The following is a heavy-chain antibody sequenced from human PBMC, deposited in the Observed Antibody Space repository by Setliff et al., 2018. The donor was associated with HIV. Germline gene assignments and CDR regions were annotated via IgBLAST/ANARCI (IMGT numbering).Heavy chain of an antibody. D-gene: IGHD2-8*01. Sequence: PSETLSLTCAVYGGAFNDYYWNWIRQPPGEGLEWIGEINHTGSTKYNPSLKSRVTISADTSKNQFSLRPTSVTGADTAVYYCARSYNGVPWTWGQGMLVTVSS. CDR1: GGAFNDYY. J-gene: IGHJ5*02. V-gene: IGHV4-34*01. CDR2: INHTGST. CDR3: ARSYNGVPWT.